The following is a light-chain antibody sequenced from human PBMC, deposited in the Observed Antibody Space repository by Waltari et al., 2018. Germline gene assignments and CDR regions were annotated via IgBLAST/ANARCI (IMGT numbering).Light chain of an antibody. Sequence: DIVMTQSPDSLAVSLGERATINCKSSQSVLYSSNNKNYLAWYQQKPGQPPKLLIYWASTRESGVPDRFSGSGSGTDVTLSIRRLQAEDVAVYYCQQYYSTPLTFGGGTKVEIK. CDR2: WAS. CDR3: QQYYSTPLT. J-gene: IGKJ4*01. V-gene: IGKV4-1*01. CDR1: QSVLYSSNNKNY.